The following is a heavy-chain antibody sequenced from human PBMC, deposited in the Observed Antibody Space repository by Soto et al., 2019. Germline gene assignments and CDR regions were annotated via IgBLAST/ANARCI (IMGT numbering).Heavy chain of an antibody. Sequence: QVQLVESGGGVVQPGRSLRLSCAASGFTFSSYGMHWVRQAPGKGLEWVAVISYDGSNKYYADSVKGRFTISRDNSKNTLYLQMNSLRAEDTAVYYCESEATTRGIVVVVAATQTDYWGQGTLVTVSS. V-gene: IGHV3-30*03. CDR3: ESEATTRGIVVVVAATQTDY. D-gene: IGHD2-15*01. J-gene: IGHJ4*02. CDR1: GFTFSSYG. CDR2: ISYDGSNK.